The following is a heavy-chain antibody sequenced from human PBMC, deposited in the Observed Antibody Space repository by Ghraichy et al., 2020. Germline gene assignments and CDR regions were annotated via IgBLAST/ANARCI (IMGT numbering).Heavy chain of an antibody. D-gene: IGHD6-19*01. CDR3: VKDRGPSGSFHY. CDR1: GFTFSSYA. J-gene: IGHJ4*03. V-gene: IGHV3-23*01. Sequence: LSLTCAASGFTFSSYAMSWVRQAPGKGLEWVSAIGGSSGNTYYADSVMGRFTISRNNSNNTLYLQMNSLRAEDTAVFYCVKDRGPSGSFHYWGQGTLVTVSS. CDR2: IGGSSGNT.